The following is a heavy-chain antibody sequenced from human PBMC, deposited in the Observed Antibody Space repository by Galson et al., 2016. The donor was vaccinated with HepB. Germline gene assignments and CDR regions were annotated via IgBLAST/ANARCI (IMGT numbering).Heavy chain of an antibody. CDR3: ARDPALRGWELLFDS. J-gene: IGHJ4*02. CDR1: GFTFSSYA. Sequence: SLRLSCAASGFTFSSYAMHWVRQAPGKGLEWVAVISYHGTNKFYADSVKGRFTISRDNSKNTLSLQMNSLRPEDTAVYYCARDPALRGWELLFDSWGQGTLVTVSS. CDR2: ISYHGTNK. D-gene: IGHD1-26*01. V-gene: IGHV3-30-3*01.